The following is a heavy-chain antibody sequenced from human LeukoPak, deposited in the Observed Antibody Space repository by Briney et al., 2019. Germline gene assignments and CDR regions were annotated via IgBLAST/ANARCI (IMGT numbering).Heavy chain of an antibody. CDR2: ISSSGSTI. V-gene: IGHV3-11*04. CDR3: AKDLNRVTIFGVVTSTQYYFDY. J-gene: IGHJ4*02. Sequence: GGSLRLSXAASGFTFSDYYMSWIRQAPGKGLEWVSYISSSGSTIYYADSVKGRFTISRDNAKNSLYLQMNSLRAEDTAVYYCAKDLNRVTIFGVVTSTQYYFDYWAREPWSPSP. CDR1: GFTFSDYY. D-gene: IGHD3-3*01.